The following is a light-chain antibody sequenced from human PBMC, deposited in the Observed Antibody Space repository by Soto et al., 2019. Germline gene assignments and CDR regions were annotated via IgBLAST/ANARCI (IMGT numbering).Light chain of an antibody. CDR2: GAS. CDR1: QSVSSNF. J-gene: IGKJ2*01. CDR3: QLYGTSPRYT. V-gene: IGKV3-20*01. Sequence: EIVLTQSPGTLSLSPGERATLSCRASQSVSSNFLAWYQQKPGQAPRLLIYGASSRPTGNTDRFSGSGSGTDFTLTNSRLEPEDFAVYYCQLYGTSPRYTFGQGTNLEIK.